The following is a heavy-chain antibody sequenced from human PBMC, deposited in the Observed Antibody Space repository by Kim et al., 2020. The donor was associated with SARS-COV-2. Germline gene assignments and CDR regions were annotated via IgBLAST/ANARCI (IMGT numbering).Heavy chain of an antibody. D-gene: IGHD3-22*01. CDR3: STAGYYDRSGHYF. V-gene: IGHV3-66*01. J-gene: IGHJ2*01. CDR2: IFSDVRT. CDR1: GFSVRNSY. Sequence: GGSLRLYCAPSGFSVRNSYWRWCRQAPGKGWAGGSGIFSDVRTFYSESVKGRLTVFKDNSKDTLYLQMNSMVAEDTAVYFWSTAGYYDRSGHYF.